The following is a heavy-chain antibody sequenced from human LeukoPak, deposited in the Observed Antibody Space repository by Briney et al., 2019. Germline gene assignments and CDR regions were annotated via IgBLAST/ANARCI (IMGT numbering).Heavy chain of an antibody. CDR1: GGSISSGGYY. D-gene: IGHD3-10*01. CDR2: IYHSGST. CDR3: ARVYGSGLFDY. V-gene: IGHV4-30-2*01. J-gene: IGHJ4*02. Sequence: SQTLSLTCTVSGGSISSGGYYWSWIRQPPGKGLEWIGYIYHSGSTYYNPSLKSRVTISVDRSKNQFSLKLSSVTAADTAVYYCARVYGSGLFDYWGQGTLVTVSS.